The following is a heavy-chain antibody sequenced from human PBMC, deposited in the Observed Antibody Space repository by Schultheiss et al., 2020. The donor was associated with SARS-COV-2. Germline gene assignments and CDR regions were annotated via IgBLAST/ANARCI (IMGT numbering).Heavy chain of an antibody. CDR3: ARGRRHTLSGP. V-gene: IGHV1-8*02. CDR1: GGTFSSYA. CDR2: ISAYNGNP. D-gene: IGHD2/OR15-2a*01. J-gene: IGHJ5*02. Sequence: ASVKVSCKASGGTFSSYAISWVRQAPGQGLEWMGWISAYNGNPNYAQKFQGRVTMTRNTSISTAYMELSSLRSEDTAVYYCARGRRHTLSGPWGQGTLVTVSS.